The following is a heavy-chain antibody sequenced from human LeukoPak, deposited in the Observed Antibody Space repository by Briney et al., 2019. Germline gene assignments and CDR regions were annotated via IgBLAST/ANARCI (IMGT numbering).Heavy chain of an antibody. V-gene: IGHV4-59*01. CDR3: ARVHGLYYYGMDV. CDR2: IYYSGST. D-gene: IGHD4-17*01. Sequence: SETLSLTCTVSGGSISSYYWSWLRQPPGKGLEWMGYIYYSGSTNYNPSLKSRVTISVDTSKNQFSLKLSSVTAADTAVYYCARVHGLYYYGMDVWGQGTTVTVSS. J-gene: IGHJ6*02. CDR1: GGSISSYY.